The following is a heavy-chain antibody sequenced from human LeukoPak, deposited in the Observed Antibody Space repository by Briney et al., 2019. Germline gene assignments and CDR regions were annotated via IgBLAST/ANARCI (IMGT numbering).Heavy chain of an antibody. V-gene: IGHV3-23*01. J-gene: IGHJ4*02. CDR3: ARGARHGGLSD. CDR2: ISGSGGST. D-gene: IGHD4-23*01. CDR1: GFTFSSYG. Sequence: GGTLRLSCAASGFTFSSYGMSWVRQAPGKGLEWVSAISGSGGSTYYADSVKGRFTISRDNSKNTLYLQMNSLRAEDTAVYYCARGARHGGLSDWGQGTLVTVSS.